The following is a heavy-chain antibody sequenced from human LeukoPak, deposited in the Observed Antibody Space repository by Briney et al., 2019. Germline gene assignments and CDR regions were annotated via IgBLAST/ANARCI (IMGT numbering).Heavy chain of an antibody. CDR2: IYSGGNT. J-gene: IGHJ4*02. V-gene: IGHV3-53*01. CDR3: ARRAGEYSHPYAY. D-gene: IGHD2-2*01. CDR1: GFTVSSNS. Sequence: GGSLRLSCTVSGFTVSSNSWSWVRQAPGKGLEWVSFIYSGGNTHYSDSVTGRFTISRDNSKDTLYLQIRSLRAEDPAIYYCARRAGEYSHPYAYWGQGTLVTVSS.